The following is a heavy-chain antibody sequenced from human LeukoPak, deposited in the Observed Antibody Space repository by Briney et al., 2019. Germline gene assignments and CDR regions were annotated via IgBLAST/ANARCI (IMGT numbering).Heavy chain of an antibody. CDR1: AYTFTAYG. CDR2: IAAYNGKT. D-gene: IGHD2-21*02. V-gene: IGHV1-18*01. J-gene: IGHJ4*02. CDR3: ARDLKAYCGGDYSSSGDCYSFDY. Sequence: ASVKVSCKASAYTFTAYGINWVRQAPGQGLEWMGWIAAYNGKTNYVQKFQGRVTMTTDTSTSTAYMELTSLRSDDTAVYYCARDLKAYCGGDYSSSGDCYSFDYWGQGTLVTVSS.